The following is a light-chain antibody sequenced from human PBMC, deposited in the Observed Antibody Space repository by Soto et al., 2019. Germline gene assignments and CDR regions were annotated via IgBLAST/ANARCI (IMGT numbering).Light chain of an antibody. CDR1: QNVRSPY. V-gene: IGKV3-20*01. Sequence: EIVLTQSPGTLSLSPGERATLSCRASQNVRSPYLAWYQQKPGQAPRLLIYAASSRAAGIPDRFSGSGSGTDFTLTISRLEPEDCAVYYCQQYGNSAWTFGQGTKVEIK. J-gene: IGKJ1*01. CDR3: QQYGNSAWT. CDR2: AAS.